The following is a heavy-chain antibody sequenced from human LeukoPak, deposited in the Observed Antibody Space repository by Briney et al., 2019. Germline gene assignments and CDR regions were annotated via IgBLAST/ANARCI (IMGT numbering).Heavy chain of an antibody. CDR1: GFSFSGYA. Sequence: GSLRLSCAASGFSFSGYAMNWVRQAPGKGLEWVSAISDSGGSTYYADSVKGRFTISRDNSKNTLYLQMNSLRAEDTAVYYCAKEHSSGYYGTYFDYWGQGTLVTVSS. J-gene: IGHJ4*02. V-gene: IGHV3-23*01. CDR2: ISDSGGST. CDR3: AKEHSSGYYGTYFDY. D-gene: IGHD3-22*01.